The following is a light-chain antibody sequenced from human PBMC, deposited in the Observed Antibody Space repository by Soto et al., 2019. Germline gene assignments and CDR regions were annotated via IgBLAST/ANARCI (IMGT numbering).Light chain of an antibody. CDR3: SSYTSSSTWV. V-gene: IGLV2-14*01. CDR2: DVS. J-gene: IGLJ3*02. Sequence: QAVVTQPASVSGSPGQSITISCTGTSSDVGGYNYVSWFQQHPGKAPKLMIYDVSNRPSGVSNRFSGSKSGSTASLTISGLQAEDEADYYCSSYTSSSTWVFGGGTQLTVL. CDR1: SSDVGGYNY.